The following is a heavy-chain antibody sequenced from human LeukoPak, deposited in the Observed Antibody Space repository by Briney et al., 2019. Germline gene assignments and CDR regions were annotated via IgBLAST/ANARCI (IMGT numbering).Heavy chain of an antibody. J-gene: IGHJ3*02. D-gene: IGHD5-18*01. V-gene: IGHV4-34*01. CDR2: INHRGST. CDR1: GGSFSGYY. CDR3: ARGAPKEIQLWLRLRGVAFDI. Sequence: PETLSLTCAVYGGSFSGYYWSWIRQPPGKGLEWIGEINHRGSTNYNPSLKSRVTISVDTSKNQFSLKLNSVTAADTAVYYCARGAPKEIQLWLRLRGVAFDIWGQGTMVTVSS.